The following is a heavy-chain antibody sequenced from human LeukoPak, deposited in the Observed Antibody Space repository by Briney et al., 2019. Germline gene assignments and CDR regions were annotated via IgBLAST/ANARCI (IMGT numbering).Heavy chain of an antibody. CDR3: AKDSYDSSGSRYDY. J-gene: IGHJ4*02. Sequence: GGSLRPSCAASGFTFSSYGMHWVRQAPGKGLEWVSAISGTGGSTWYADSVKGRVTISRDNSKNTLYLQMNSLRAEDTAVYYCAKDSYDSSGSRYDYWGQGTLVTVSS. V-gene: IGHV3-23*01. CDR1: GFTFSSYG. CDR2: ISGTGGST. D-gene: IGHD3-22*01.